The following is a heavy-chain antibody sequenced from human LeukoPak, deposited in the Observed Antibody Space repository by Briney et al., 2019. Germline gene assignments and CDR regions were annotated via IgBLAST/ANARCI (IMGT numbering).Heavy chain of an antibody. V-gene: IGHV1-46*01. CDR1: GYTFTSYY. Sequence: GASVKVSCKASGYTFTSYYMHWVRQAPGQGLEWMGIINPSGGSTSYAQKFQGRVTITRDTSASTAYMELSSLRSEDTAVYYCASSITGTTIWGQGTLVTVSS. J-gene: IGHJ4*02. D-gene: IGHD1-7*01. CDR3: ASSITGTTI. CDR2: INPSGGST.